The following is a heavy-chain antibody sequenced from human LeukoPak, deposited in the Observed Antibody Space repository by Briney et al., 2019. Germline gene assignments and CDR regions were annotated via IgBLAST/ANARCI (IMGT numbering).Heavy chain of an antibody. D-gene: IGHD3-3*01. CDR1: AVTFNNYW. Sequence: GESLKISCKGSAVTFNNYWIGWVRQLPGKGLDWMGIIYPGDSETRYSPSFQGQVTMSVDKSINTAYLHWGSLKASDTAMYFCARLSTLLLDHWGQGTRVTVSS. CDR2: IYPGDSET. J-gene: IGHJ4*02. V-gene: IGHV5-51*01. CDR3: ARLSTLLLDH.